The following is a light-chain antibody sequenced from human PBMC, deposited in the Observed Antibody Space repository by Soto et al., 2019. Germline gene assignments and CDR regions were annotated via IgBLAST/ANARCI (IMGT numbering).Light chain of an antibody. CDR1: QTISTW. CDR3: QQYTNTNNPWM. J-gene: IGKJ1*01. Sequence: DIQMTQSPSTVPASVGDRVTITCPAIQTISTWMAWYQQKPGKAPKLLVYDASTLQSGVASRFSGSGSGTEFTLIISGLQPDDSATYYCQQYTNTNNPWMFGQGTKVDIK. CDR2: DAS. V-gene: IGKV1-5*01.